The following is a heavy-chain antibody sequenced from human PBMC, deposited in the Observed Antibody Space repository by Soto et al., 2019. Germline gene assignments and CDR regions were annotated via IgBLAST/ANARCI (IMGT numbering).Heavy chain of an antibody. CDR3: ARFPGCYEGSDFEY. V-gene: IGHV1-2*02. CDR1: GSTLTGYY. Sequence: ASVKVSSKSSGSTLTGYYLHWVRQAPGPGLEWMGWNNPNSGGTNYAQKFQGRVTMTRDRSISTAYMELSRLRSDDTAVYWCARFPGCYEGSDFEYWGQGTLVT. D-gene: IGHD3-10*01. J-gene: IGHJ4*02. CDR2: NNPNSGGT.